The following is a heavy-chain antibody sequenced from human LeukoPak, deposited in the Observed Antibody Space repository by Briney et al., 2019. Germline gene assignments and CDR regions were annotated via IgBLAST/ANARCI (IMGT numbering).Heavy chain of an antibody. CDR2: IYYSGST. D-gene: IGHD3-22*01. CDR3: ARSYYYDRSGYYVEDAFDI. Sequence: PSETLSLTCTVSGGSISSYYWSWIRQPPGKGLEWIGYIYYSGSTNYNPSLKSRVTISVDTSKNQFSLKLSSVTAADTAVYYCARSYYYDRSGYYVEDAFDIWGQGTMVTVSS. J-gene: IGHJ3*02. V-gene: IGHV4-59*01. CDR1: GGSISSYY.